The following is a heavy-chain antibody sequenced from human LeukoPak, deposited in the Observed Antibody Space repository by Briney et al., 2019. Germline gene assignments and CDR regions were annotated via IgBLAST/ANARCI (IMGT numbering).Heavy chain of an antibody. CDR2: INHSGST. J-gene: IGHJ5*02. CDR3: ARRLRITMIVVVYNWFDP. V-gene: IGHV4-38-2*02. Sequence: SETLSLTCTVSGYSISSGYYWGWIRQPPGKGLEWIGEINHSGSTNYNPSLKSRVTISVDTSKNQFSLKLSSVTAADTAVYYCARRLRITMIVVVYNWFDPWGQGTLVTVSS. D-gene: IGHD3-22*01. CDR1: GYSISSGYY.